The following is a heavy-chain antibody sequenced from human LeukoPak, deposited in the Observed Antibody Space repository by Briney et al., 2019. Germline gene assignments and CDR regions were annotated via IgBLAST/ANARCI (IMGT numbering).Heavy chain of an antibody. CDR2: IYYSGST. CDR3: ASQDYSSGWYYFDY. CDR1: GGSISSSSYH. D-gene: IGHD6-19*01. V-gene: IGHV4-39*01. J-gene: IGHJ4*02. Sequence: SETLSLTCTVSGGSISSSSYHWGWIRQPPGKGLEWIGSIYYSGSTYYNPSLKSRVTMSVDTSKNQFSLKLNSVTAADTAVYYCASQDYSSGWYYFDYWGQGTLVTVSS.